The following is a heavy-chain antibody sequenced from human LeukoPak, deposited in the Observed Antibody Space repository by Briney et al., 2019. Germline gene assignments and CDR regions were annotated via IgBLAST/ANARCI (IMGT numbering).Heavy chain of an antibody. J-gene: IGHJ4*02. CDR3: AKDVATVTTGVDY. CDR2: SSGSAGST. V-gene: IGHV3-23*01. CDR1: AFTFTSIA. D-gene: IGHD4-17*01. Sequence: PGESMRLSCAVAAFTFTSIAMSCVRQAPGKGMEWVSASSGSAGSTYYADSVKGRCTISRDNSKTALYLQMNSLRAEDTAVYYCAKDVATVTTGVDYWGQGTLVTVSS.